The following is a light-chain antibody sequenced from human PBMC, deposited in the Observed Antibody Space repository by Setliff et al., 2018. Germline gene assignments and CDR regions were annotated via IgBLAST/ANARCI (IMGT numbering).Light chain of an antibody. CDR2: EVT. CDR3: SSYASSINPYV. CDR1: SNDVGAYNY. J-gene: IGLJ1*01. V-gene: IGLV2-8*01. Sequence: TQPPSASGSPGQSLTISCTGTSNDVGAYNYVSWYQRHPGKAPKLMIYEVTKRPSGVPDRFSGSKSGNTASLTVSGLQGEDEADYYCSSYASSINPYVFGTGTKVTVL.